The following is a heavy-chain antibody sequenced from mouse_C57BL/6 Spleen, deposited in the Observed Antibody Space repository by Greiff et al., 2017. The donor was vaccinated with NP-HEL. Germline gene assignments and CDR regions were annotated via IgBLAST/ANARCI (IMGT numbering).Heavy chain of an antibody. CDR3: ARNYGRLYYYAMDY. V-gene: IGHV5-17*01. Sequence: EVKVEESGGGLVKPGGSLKLSCAASGFTFSDYGMHWVRQAPAKGLEWVAYISSGSSTIYYADTVKGRFTISRDNAKNTLFLQMTRLRSEDTAMYDCARNYGRLYYYAMDYWGQGTSVTVAS. D-gene: IGHD1-1*01. J-gene: IGHJ4*01. CDR1: GFTFSDYG. CDR2: ISSGSSTI.